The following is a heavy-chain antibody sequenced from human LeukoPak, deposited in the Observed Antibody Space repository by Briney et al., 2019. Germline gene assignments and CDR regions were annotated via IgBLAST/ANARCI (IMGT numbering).Heavy chain of an antibody. CDR2: IYYSGSA. CDR1: GGSLSSYY. J-gene: IGHJ4*02. V-gene: IGHV4-59*01. CDR3: ARAPGIAAAGTHFDF. Sequence: SETLSLTCTVSGGSLSSYYWSWIRQPPGKGLEWIGYIYYSGSAKYNPSLKSRATISVDTSKNQFSLKLSSVTAGDTAVHYCARAPGIAAAGTHFDFWGQGTLVTVSS. D-gene: IGHD6-13*01.